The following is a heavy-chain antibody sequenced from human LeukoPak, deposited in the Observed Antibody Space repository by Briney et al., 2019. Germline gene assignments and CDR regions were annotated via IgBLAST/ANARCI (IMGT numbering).Heavy chain of an antibody. CDR2: IHTSGST. Sequence: PSETLSLTCTFSGGSISSYYWSWIRQPAGKGLEWIGRIHTSGSTNYNSSLKSRVTISVDTSKNQFSLRMTSVTAADTAVYYCARSGGEAAAATDYWGPGTLVTVSS. D-gene: IGHD6-25*01. CDR1: GGSISSYY. CDR3: ARSGGEAAAATDY. V-gene: IGHV4-4*07. J-gene: IGHJ4*02.